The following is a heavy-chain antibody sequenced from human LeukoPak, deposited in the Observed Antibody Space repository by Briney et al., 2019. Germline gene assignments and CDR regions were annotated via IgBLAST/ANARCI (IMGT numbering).Heavy chain of an antibody. CDR3: ARGGRYYDILTGTRDYFGY. D-gene: IGHD3-9*01. Sequence: SETLSLTCAVYGGSFSGYYWSWIRQPPGKGLEWIGEINHSGSTNYNPSLKSRVTISVDTSKNQFSLKLSSVTAEDTAVYYCARGGRYYDILTGTRDYFGYWGQGTLVTVSS. CDR1: GGSFSGYY. CDR2: INHSGST. V-gene: IGHV4-34*01. J-gene: IGHJ4*02.